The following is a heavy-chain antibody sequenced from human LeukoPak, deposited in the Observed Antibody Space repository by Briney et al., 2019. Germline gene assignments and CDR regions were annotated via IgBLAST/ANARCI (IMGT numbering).Heavy chain of an antibody. CDR1: GFTFSTYD. J-gene: IGHJ4*02. CDR2: TGTAGDT. D-gene: IGHD2-8*01. Sequence: GGSQRLSCAASGFTFSTYDLHWARQTTGKGLEWVSATGTAGDTWYSGSVKGRFTISRENAKSSMYLQMNSLRAGDTAVYYCARQNRNGFDYWGQGTLVTVSS. V-gene: IGHV3-13*01. CDR3: ARQNRNGFDY.